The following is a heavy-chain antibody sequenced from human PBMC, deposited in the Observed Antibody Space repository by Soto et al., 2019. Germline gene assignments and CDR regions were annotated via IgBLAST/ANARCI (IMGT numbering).Heavy chain of an antibody. J-gene: IGHJ4*02. CDR3: ARVPVYCSGGSCYPGPMGY. Sequence: ASVKVSCKASGYTFTSYAMHWVRQAPGQRLEWMGWINAGNGNTKYSQKFQGRVTITRDTSASTAYMELSSLRSEDTAVYYCARVPVYCSGGSCYPGPMGYWGQGTLVTVS. CDR2: INAGNGNT. V-gene: IGHV1-3*01. CDR1: GYTFTSYA. D-gene: IGHD2-15*01.